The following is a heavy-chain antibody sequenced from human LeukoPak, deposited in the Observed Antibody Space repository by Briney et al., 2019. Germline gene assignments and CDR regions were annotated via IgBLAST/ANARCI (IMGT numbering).Heavy chain of an antibody. CDR2: IDSDGNIT. Sequence: GGSLRLSCAASGFTFSSYWMHWVRQAPGKGLVWVSRIDSDGNITSYADSVKGRLTISRDNAKNTLYLQMNSLGAEDTAVYYCARISYDSSGYYDYWGQGTLVTVSS. CDR1: GFTFSSYW. D-gene: IGHD3-22*01. CDR3: ARISYDSSGYYDY. V-gene: IGHV3-74*01. J-gene: IGHJ4*02.